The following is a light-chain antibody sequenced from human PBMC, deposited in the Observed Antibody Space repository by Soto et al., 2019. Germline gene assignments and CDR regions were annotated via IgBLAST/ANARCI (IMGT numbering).Light chain of an antibody. CDR2: DVS. Sequence: QSVLTQPASVSASPGQSIAISCTGTSSDVGGYNYVSWYQQHPGKAPKLMIYDVSNRPSGVSNRFSGSKSGNTASLTISGLQAEDEADYYCSSYTSSPTYVFGTGTRSPS. CDR3: SSYTSSPTYV. V-gene: IGLV2-14*01. CDR1: SSDVGGYNY. J-gene: IGLJ1*01.